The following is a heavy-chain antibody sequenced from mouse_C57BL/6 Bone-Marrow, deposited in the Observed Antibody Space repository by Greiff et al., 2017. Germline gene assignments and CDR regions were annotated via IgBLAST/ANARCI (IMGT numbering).Heavy chain of an antibody. V-gene: IGHV5-6*01. Sequence: EVQLVESGGDLVKPGGSLKLSCAASGFTFSSYGMSWVRQTPDKRLEWVATLSSGGSYTYYPDSVKGRFTFSSDNAKNTLYLQMSSLKSEDTAMYYCARPLYYDYDVDYWGQGTSVTVAS. CDR1: GFTFSSYG. D-gene: IGHD2-4*01. J-gene: IGHJ4*01. CDR3: ARPLYYDYDVDY. CDR2: LSSGGSYT.